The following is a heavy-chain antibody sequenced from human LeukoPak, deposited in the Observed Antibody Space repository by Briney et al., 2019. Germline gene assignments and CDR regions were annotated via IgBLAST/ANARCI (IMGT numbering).Heavy chain of an antibody. Sequence: ASVKVSCKASGCTFTNYGISWVRQAPGQGLEWMGWISGDNGNTKYAQRLQGRVTLTTDTSTSTAYMELRSLRSDDTAVYYCARAPVVGPTRVDYWGQGSLVTVSS. CDR1: GCTFTNYG. V-gene: IGHV1-18*01. CDR3: ARAPVVGPTRVDY. CDR2: ISGDNGNT. J-gene: IGHJ4*02. D-gene: IGHD1-26*01.